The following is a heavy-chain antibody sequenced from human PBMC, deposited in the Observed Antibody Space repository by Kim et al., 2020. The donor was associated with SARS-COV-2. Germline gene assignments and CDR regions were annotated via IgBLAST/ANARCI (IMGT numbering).Heavy chain of an antibody. J-gene: IGHJ4*02. CDR2: INAGNGNT. CDR1: GYTFTSYA. D-gene: IGHD1-20*01. V-gene: IGHV1-3*01. Sequence: ASVKVSCKASGYTFTSYAMHWVRQAPGQRLEWMGWINAGNGNTKYSQKFQGRVTITRDTSASTAYMELSSLRSEDTAVYYCARAGAGGYNWKSVAIDYWGQGTLVTVSS. CDR3: ARAGAGGYNWKSVAIDY.